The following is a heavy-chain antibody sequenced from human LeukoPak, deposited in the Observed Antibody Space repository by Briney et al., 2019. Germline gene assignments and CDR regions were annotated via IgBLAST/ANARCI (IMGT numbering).Heavy chain of an antibody. CDR3: AKDVSLGYCSGGSCSAHFDH. CDR2: ISWNSGTI. D-gene: IGHD2-15*01. V-gene: IGHV3-9*03. Sequence: GGSLRLSCAASGFTFDDYAMHWVRQAPGKGLEWVSGISWNSGTIGYAGSVKGRFTISRDNAKNSLYLQMNSLGAEDMALYYCAKDVSLGYCSGGSCSAHFDHWGQGTLVTVSS. CDR1: GFTFDDYA. J-gene: IGHJ4*02.